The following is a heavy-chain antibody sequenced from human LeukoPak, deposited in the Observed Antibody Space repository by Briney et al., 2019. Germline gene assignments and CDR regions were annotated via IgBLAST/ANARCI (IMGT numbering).Heavy chain of an antibody. CDR1: GFTFNNYP. Sequence: PGGSLRLSCAGSGFTFNNYPISWVRQTPGKGLEWVSAITGGADSTYYADSVKGRFTISRDNSRNTLFLEMSSLRAEDTAIYYCAKPSGIAVAGGFDYWGQGTLVTVSS. CDR3: AKPSGIAVAGGFDY. CDR2: ITGGADST. D-gene: IGHD6-19*01. J-gene: IGHJ4*02. V-gene: IGHV3-23*01.